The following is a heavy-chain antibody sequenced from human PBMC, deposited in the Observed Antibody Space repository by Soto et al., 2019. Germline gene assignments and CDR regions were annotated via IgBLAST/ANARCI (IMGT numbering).Heavy chain of an antibody. CDR2: IYYSGST. CDR3: ARRYGTSFDY. CDR1: GGSISSYY. Sequence: SETLSLTCTVSGGSISSYYWSWIRQPPGKGLEWIGYIYYSGSTNYNPSLKSRVTISVDTSKNQFSLKLSSVTAADTAVYYCARRYGTSFDYWGQGTXVTVSS. V-gene: IGHV4-59*01. J-gene: IGHJ4*02. D-gene: IGHD4-17*01.